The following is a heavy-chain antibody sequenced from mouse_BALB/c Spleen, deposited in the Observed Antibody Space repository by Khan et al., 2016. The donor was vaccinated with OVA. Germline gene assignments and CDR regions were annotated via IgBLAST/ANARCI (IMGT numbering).Heavy chain of an antibody. CDR3: ASHLTGSCAY. CDR2: ISSGADYT. J-gene: IGHJ3*01. CDR1: GFTFSSYS. Sequence: EVQLVESGGDLVKPGGSLKLSCAASGFTFSSYSMSWVRQTPDKRLEWVATISSGADYTYYPDSVKGRFTISRDNAKNTLYLQMSSLKSEDTAMYYCASHLTGSCAYWGQGTLGTVSA. D-gene: IGHD4-1*01. V-gene: IGHV5-6*01.